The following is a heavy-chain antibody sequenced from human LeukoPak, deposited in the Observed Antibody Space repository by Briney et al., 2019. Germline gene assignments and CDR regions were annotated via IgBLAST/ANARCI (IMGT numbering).Heavy chain of an antibody. CDR1: GGSFSGYY. V-gene: IGHV4-34*01. D-gene: IGHD2-2*02. Sequence: SETLSLTCAVYGGSFSGYYWSWIRQPPGKGLEWIGEINHSGSTNYNPSLKSRVTISVDTSKNQFSLKLSSVTAADTAVYYCARGGEYCSSTSCYTIGCDYWGQGTLVTVSS. CDR2: INHSGST. J-gene: IGHJ4*02. CDR3: ARGGEYCSSTSCYTIGCDY.